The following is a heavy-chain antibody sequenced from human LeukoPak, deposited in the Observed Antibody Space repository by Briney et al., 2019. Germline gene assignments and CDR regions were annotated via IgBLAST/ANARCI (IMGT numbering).Heavy chain of an antibody. CDR2: IKQDASEK. CDR1: GFNFSNYW. V-gene: IGHV3-7*01. Sequence: GGSLRLSCAASGFNFSNYWMTWVRQAPGKGLEWVANIKQDASEKYYVDSVNGRFTISRDNAQNSFYLQMNSLRAEDTAVYYCARGRGSTGYDLYDYWGQGTLVTVSS. J-gene: IGHJ4*02. CDR3: ARGRGSTGYDLYDY. D-gene: IGHD5-12*01.